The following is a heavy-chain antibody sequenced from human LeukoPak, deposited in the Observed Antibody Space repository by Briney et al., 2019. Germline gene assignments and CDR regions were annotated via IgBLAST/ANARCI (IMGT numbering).Heavy chain of an antibody. D-gene: IGHD5-18*01. J-gene: IGHJ6*02. CDR2: INHSGST. Sequence: SETLSLTCTVSGGSISRYYWSWIRQPPGKGLEWIGEINHSGSTNYNPSLKSRVTISVDTSKNQFSLKLSSVTAADTAVYYCARGSSSGYSYGYTYYYYGMDVWGQGTTVTVSS. V-gene: IGHV4-34*01. CDR1: GGSISRYY. CDR3: ARGSSSGYSYGYTYYYYGMDV.